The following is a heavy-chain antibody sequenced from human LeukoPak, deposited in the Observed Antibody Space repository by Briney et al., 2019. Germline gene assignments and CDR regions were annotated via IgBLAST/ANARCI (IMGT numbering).Heavy chain of an antibody. CDR1: RYTFTGYY. D-gene: IGHD3-3*01. CDR3: AAARLATYYDFWSGYPFDY. CDR2: INPNSGGT. Sequence: SVTVSCQASRYTFTGYYMHGVRQAPARGVEWVGWINPNSGGTNYAQKFQGRVTMTRDTSISTAYMELSRLRSDATAVYYCAAARLATYYDFWSGYPFDYWGQGTLVTVSS. J-gene: IGHJ4*02. V-gene: IGHV1-2*02.